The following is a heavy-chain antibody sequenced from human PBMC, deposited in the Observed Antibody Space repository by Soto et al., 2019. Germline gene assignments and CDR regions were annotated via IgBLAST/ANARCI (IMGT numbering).Heavy chain of an antibody. CDR2: IYYSGAT. J-gene: IGHJ1*01. CDR1: GDSISTSSYY. D-gene: IGHD1-26*01. V-gene: IGHV4-39*02. Sequence: PSETLSLTCDVSGDSISTSSYYWGWIRQPPGKGLEWIASIYYSGATYYNPSLQSRVTISVDTSNNRFSLTLSSLTAADTAVYFCAGLAYSGYLQTWGQGSLVTVSS. CDR3: AGLAYSGYLQT.